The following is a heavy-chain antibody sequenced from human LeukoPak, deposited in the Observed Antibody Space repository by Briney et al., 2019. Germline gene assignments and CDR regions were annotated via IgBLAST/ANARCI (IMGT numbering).Heavy chain of an antibody. Sequence: MPSETLSLTCTVSGGSISSYYWSWIRQPPGKGLEWIGYIYYSGSTNHNPSLKSRVTISVDSSKNQFSLKLNSVTAADTAVYYCAREYCSSTSCYFDYWGQGTLVTVSS. V-gene: IGHV4-59*01. CDR3: AREYCSSTSCYFDY. J-gene: IGHJ4*02. CDR2: IYYSGST. CDR1: GGSISSYY. D-gene: IGHD2-2*01.